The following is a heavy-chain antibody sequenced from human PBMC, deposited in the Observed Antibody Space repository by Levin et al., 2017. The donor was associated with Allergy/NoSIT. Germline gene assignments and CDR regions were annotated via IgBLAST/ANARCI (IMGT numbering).Heavy chain of an antibody. CDR1: GGSISSGDYY. CDR2: IYYSGST. J-gene: IGHJ3*02. CDR3: ARDASGASGAFDI. D-gene: IGHD1-26*01. V-gene: IGHV4-30-4*01. Sequence: SETLSLTCTVSGGSISSGDYYWSWIRQPPGKGLEWIGYIYYSGSTYYNPSLKSRVTISVDTSKNQFSLKLSSVTAADTAVYYCARDASGASGAFDIWGQGTMVTVSS.